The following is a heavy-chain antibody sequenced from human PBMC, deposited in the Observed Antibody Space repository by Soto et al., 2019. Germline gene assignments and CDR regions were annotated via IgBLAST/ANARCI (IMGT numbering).Heavy chain of an antibody. V-gene: IGHV4-31*03. J-gene: IGHJ4*02. CDR3: ARATYYYDSSGYSDRVLDY. Sequence: PSETLSLTCTVSGGSISSGGYYWSWIRQHPGKGLEWIGYIYYSGNTYYNPSLKSRVTISEDTSKNQFSLKLSSVTAADTAVYYCARATYYYDSSGYSDRVLDYWGQGILVTVSS. CDR2: IYYSGNT. CDR1: GGSISSGGYY. D-gene: IGHD3-22*01.